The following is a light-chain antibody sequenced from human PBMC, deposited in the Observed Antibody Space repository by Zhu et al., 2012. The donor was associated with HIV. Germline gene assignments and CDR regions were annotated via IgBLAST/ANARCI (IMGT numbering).Light chain of an antibody. CDR1: QSISSSF. J-gene: IGKJ4*01. Sequence: EIVLTQSPGTLSLSPGVRATLSCRASQSISSSFLAWYQQKPGQTPRLLIYGASSRATGIPDRFSGSGSGTDFTLTISSLEPEDFAVYYCQQRRNWPLTFGGGPGWRS. CDR3: QQRRNWPLT. V-gene: IGKV3D-20*02. CDR2: GAS.